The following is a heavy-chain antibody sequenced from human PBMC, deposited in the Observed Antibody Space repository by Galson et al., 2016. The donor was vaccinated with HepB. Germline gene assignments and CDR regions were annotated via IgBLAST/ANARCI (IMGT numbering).Heavy chain of an antibody. V-gene: IGHV3-30*04. Sequence: LRLSCAASGFTFSSYAMHWVRQAPGKGLEWVAVISYEGSYESYAGAVKGRFTISRDNFKNTLYLHLNSLKAEETAVYYCARAVHGSGSYWDKWGQGTLVAVSS. CDR3: ARAVHGSGSYWDK. CDR2: ISYEGSYE. CDR1: GFTFSSYA. D-gene: IGHD3-10*01. J-gene: IGHJ4*02.